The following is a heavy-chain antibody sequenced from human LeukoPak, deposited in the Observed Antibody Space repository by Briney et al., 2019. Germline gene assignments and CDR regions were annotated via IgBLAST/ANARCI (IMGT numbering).Heavy chain of an antibody. CDR3: SSWYGDFQH. D-gene: IGHD6-13*01. Sequence: ASVKVSCKASGYTFTSYGISWVRQAPRQGLEWMGIINPSGGSTSYAQKFQGRVTMTRDTSTSTVYMELSSLRSEDTAVYYCSSWYGDFQHWGQGTLVTVSS. V-gene: IGHV1-46*01. CDR2: INPSGGST. J-gene: IGHJ1*01. CDR1: GYTFTSYG.